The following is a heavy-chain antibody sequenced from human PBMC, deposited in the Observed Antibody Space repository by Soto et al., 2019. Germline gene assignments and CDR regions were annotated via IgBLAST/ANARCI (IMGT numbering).Heavy chain of an antibody. CDR2: ISYDGSSE. D-gene: IGHD5-12*01. CDR3: AKGVGYSGYDDFDY. J-gene: IGHJ4*02. V-gene: IGHV3-30*18. CDR1: FTFSSYG. Sequence: HPGGSLRLSCAFTFSSYGMHWVRQAPGKGLEWVAVISYDGSSEYYADSVKGRFTISRDNSKNTLYLQMNSLSADDTAVYYCAKGVGYSGYDDFDYWGQGTLVTVSS.